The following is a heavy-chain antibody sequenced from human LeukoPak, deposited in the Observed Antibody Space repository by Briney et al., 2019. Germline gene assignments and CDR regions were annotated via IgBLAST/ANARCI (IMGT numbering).Heavy chain of an antibody. V-gene: IGHV3-11*01. CDR3: AREGEMASIIDY. D-gene: IGHD5-24*01. CDR2: INSSGSTI. J-gene: IGHJ4*02. Sequence: GGSLRLSCAASGFTFSDYYMSWIRQAPGKGLEWVSYINSSGSTIYYADSVKGRFIISRDNAKNSLNLQMNSLRAEDTAVYYCAREGEMASIIDYWGQGTLVTVSS. CDR1: GFTFSDYY.